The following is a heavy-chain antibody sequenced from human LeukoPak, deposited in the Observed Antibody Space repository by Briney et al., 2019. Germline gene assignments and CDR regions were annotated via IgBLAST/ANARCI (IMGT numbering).Heavy chain of an antibody. CDR1: GFTFSDYD. CDR3: ARVAKERVGGVYYFDY. Sequence: GGSLRLSCTASGFTFSDYDMHWARQATGKGLEWVSAIGTAGDTYYTGSVKGRFTISRENAKNSLYLQMNSLRAGDTAVYYCARVAKERVGGVYYFDYWGQGTLVTVSS. V-gene: IGHV3-13*01. J-gene: IGHJ4*02. CDR2: IGTAGDT. D-gene: IGHD1-1*01.